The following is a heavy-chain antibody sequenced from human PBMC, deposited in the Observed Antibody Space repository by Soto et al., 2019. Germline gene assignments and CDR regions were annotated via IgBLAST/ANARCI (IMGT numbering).Heavy chain of an antibody. J-gene: IGHJ6*02. D-gene: IGHD6-13*01. CDR3: ARVQGPGAAAGFAVGIHYYYGMDV. CDR1: GASISTSSYY. Sequence: ETLSLTCTVSGASISTSSYYWGWIRQPPGKGLEWIGSFSYSGSTYYNPSLKSRVTISVDTSKNQFSLKLSSVTAADTAVYYCARVQGPGAAAGFAVGIHYYYGMDVWGQGTTVTVSS. CDR2: FSYSGST. V-gene: IGHV4-39*07.